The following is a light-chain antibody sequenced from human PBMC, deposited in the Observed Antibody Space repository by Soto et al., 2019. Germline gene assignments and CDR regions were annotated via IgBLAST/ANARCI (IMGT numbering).Light chain of an antibody. CDR1: QDIGSW. CDR3: QQADTFPRT. V-gene: IGKV1-12*01. CDR2: AAS. J-gene: IGKJ1*01. Sequence: DLQMTQSPSSVSASVGDRVTITCRASQDIGSWLAWYQQKPGRAPKALIFAASQLQSGVPSRFSGSGSGTDFALTISSLQPEDFATYYCQQADTFPRTFGLGTKVEIK.